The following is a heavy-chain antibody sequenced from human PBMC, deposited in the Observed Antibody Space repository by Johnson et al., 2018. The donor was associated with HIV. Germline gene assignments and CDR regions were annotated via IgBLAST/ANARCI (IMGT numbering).Heavy chain of an antibody. J-gene: IGHJ3*02. CDR3: ARSLGVVGAIGKGAFDI. Sequence: VQLVESGGGVVQPGRSLRLSCAASGFTFSSYGMHWVRQAPGKGLEWVAFMRYDGSNKYYADSVKGRFTISRDNSKNTLYLQMNSLRAEDTAVYYCARSLGVVGAIGKGAFDIWGQGTMVTVSS. D-gene: IGHD1-26*01. CDR1: GFTFSSYG. V-gene: IGHV3-30*02. CDR2: MRYDGSNK.